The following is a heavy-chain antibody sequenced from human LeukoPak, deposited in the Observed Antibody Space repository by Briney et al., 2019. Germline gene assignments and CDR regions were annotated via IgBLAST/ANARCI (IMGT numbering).Heavy chain of an antibody. CDR1: GYTFTNYD. V-gene: IGHV1-8*01. Sequence: WASVKVSCKASGYTFTNYDINWVRQATGQGLEWMGWMNPNSGNTGYAQKFQDRVTMTRNTSISTAYMELSSLRSEDTAVYYCARGRWTGYCSSTSCYSGLDPWGQGTLVTVSS. J-gene: IGHJ5*02. D-gene: IGHD2-2*02. CDR2: MNPNSGNT. CDR3: ARGRWTGYCSSTSCYSGLDP.